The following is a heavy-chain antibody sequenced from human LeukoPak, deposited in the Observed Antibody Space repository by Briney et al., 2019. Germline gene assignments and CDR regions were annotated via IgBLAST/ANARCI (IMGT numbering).Heavy chain of an antibody. D-gene: IGHD6-13*01. J-gene: IGHJ4*02. Sequence: SQTLSLTCTVSGGSISSGDYYWSWIRQPPGKGLEWIGYIYYSGSPYYNPSLKSRVTILVDTSKNQFSLKLTSVTAADTAVYYCARNLEYSSSWYSFGYWGQGTLVTVSS. CDR3: ARNLEYSSSWYSFGY. CDR1: GGSISSGDYY. CDR2: IYYSGSP. V-gene: IGHV4-30-4*01.